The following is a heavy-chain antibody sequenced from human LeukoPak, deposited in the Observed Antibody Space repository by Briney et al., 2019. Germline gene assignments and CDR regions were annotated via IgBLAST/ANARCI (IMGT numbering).Heavy chain of an antibody. CDR3: GRGNGDYGGVDY. J-gene: IGHJ4*02. CDR1: GFRFSDYS. V-gene: IGHV3-48*01. CDR2: ISSSNNI. Sequence: GGSLRLSCAVPGFRFSDYSMNWVRQAPGKGLEWVSYISSSNNIYYADSVKGRFTISRDNAKNSVWLQMNSLRAEDTAVYHCGRGNGDYGGVDYWGQGTLVTVSS. D-gene: IGHD4-17*01.